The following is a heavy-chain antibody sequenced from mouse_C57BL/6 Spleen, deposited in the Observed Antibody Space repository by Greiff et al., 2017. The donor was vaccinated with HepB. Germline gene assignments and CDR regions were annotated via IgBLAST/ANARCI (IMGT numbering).Heavy chain of an antibody. CDR1: GYAFSSSW. CDR2: IYPGDGDT. D-gene: IGHD2-1*01. J-gene: IGHJ1*03. V-gene: IGHV1-82*01. Sequence: QVQLQQSGPELVKPGASVKISCKASGYAFSSSWMNWVKQRPGKGLEWIGRIYPGDGDTKYNGKFKGKATLTADKTSSTAYMQLSSLTSEDSAVYFCATYGNYGYFDVWGTGTTVTVSS. CDR3: ATYGNYGYFDV.